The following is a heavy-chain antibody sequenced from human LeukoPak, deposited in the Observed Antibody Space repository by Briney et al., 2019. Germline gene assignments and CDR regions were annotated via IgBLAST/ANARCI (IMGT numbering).Heavy chain of an antibody. CDR3: ARRWLQSWGMDV. D-gene: IGHD5-24*01. V-gene: IGHV3-21*01. CDR2: SSSSGSYK. Sequence: GGSLRLSCVASGFTFSRYSMNWVRQAPGKGLEWVSYSSSSGSYKYYADSVKGRFTISRDNAKNSLYLQMNSLRAEDTAVYYCARRWLQSWGMDVWGKGPMVTVSS. CDR1: GFTFSRYS. J-gene: IGHJ6*03.